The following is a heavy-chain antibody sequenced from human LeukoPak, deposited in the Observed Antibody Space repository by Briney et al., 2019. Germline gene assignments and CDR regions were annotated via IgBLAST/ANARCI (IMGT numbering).Heavy chain of an antibody. D-gene: IGHD1-26*01. V-gene: IGHV3-11*01. CDR1: GSTFSDYY. Sequence: GGSLRLSCAASGSTFSDYYMSWIRQAPGKGLEWVSYISSSDTTIYYADSVKGRFTISRDNAKNSLYLQMNSLRAEDTAVYYCARRRDSGSLQHFDYWGQGTLVTVSS. CDR2: ISSSDTTI. J-gene: IGHJ4*02. CDR3: ARRRDSGSLQHFDY.